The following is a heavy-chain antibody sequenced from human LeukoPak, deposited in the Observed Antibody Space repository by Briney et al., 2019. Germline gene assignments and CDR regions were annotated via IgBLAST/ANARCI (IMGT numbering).Heavy chain of an antibody. CDR3: ARERPSTYYYDSSGYPGGRYFDY. J-gene: IGHJ4*02. D-gene: IGHD3-22*01. V-gene: IGHV4-4*07. CDR1: GGSISSYY. CDR2: IYTSEST. Sequence: SETLSLTCTVSGGSISSYYWSWLRQPAGKGLEWIGRIYTSESTNYNPSLRSRVTISVDTSKNQFSLKLSSVTAADTAVYYCARERPSTYYYDSSGYPGGRYFDYWGQGTLVTVSS.